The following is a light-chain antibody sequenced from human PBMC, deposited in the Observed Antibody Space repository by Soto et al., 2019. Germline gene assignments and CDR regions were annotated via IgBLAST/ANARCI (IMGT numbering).Light chain of an antibody. CDR1: QNITTR. V-gene: IGKV1-5*01. CDR2: DVS. Sequence: DIPMTQSPSTLSASVGDRVTITCRPSQNITTRLAWYQQKSGKAPKLLIYDVSNLESGVPSRFSGRGSGTEFSLTIRGLQPDDFATYYCQQYDSYRTFGQGTTVEVK. CDR3: QQYDSYRT. J-gene: IGKJ1*01.